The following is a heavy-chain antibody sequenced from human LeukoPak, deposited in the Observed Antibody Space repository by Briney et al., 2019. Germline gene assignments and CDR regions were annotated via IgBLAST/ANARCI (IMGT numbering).Heavy chain of an antibody. Sequence: PGRSLRLSCTASGFTFGDYAMSWVRQAPGKGLEWVCFIRSKAYGGTTEYAASVKGRFTISRDDSKSIAYLQMNSLKTEDTAVYYCTREDIAAAAGLDYWGQGTLVTVSS. V-gene: IGHV3-49*04. D-gene: IGHD6-13*01. CDR1: GFTFGDYA. CDR2: IRSKAYGGTT. J-gene: IGHJ4*02. CDR3: TREDIAAAAGLDY.